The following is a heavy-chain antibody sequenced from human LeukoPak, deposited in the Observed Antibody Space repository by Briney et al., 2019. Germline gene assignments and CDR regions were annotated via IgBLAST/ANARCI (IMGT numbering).Heavy chain of an antibody. J-gene: IGHJ6*03. CDR2: IYYSGST. CDR3: ARRHRYQLLWVAANGYMDV. CDR1: GGSISSTRYY. Sequence: PSETLSLTCTVSGGSISSTRYYWGWIRQPPGKGLEWIGSIYYSGSTYYNPSLKSRVTMSVDTSKNQFSLKLSSVTAADTAVYYCARRHRYQLLWVAANGYMDVWGKGTTVTISS. V-gene: IGHV4-39*01. D-gene: IGHD2-2*01.